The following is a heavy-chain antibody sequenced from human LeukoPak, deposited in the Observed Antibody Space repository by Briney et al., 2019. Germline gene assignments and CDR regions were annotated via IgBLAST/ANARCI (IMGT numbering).Heavy chain of an antibody. V-gene: IGHV3-20*01. CDR1: GFTFDDYG. J-gene: IGHJ4*02. D-gene: IGHD1-1*01. CDR3: VRDGDSWNDFDH. Sequence: GGSLRLSCAASGFTFDDYGMSWVRQAPGKGLEWVSGINWNGGSTGYADSVKGRFTISRDNAKNSLYLQMNSLRAEDTALYHCVRDGDSWNDFDHWGQGTLVTVSS. CDR2: INWNGGST.